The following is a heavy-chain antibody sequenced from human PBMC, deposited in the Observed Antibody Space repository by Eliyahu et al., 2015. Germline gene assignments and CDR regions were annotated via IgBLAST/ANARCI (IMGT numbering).Heavy chain of an antibody. Sequence: EVKKPGSSVKVSCKASGGTFSSYTISWVRQAPGQGLEWMGRIIPILGIANYAQKFQGRVTITADKSTSTAYMELSSLRSEDTAVYYCARDVLPNYDFWSGYDPRHYYYYMDVWGKGTTVTVSS. CDR3: ARDVLPNYDFWSGYDPRHYYYYMDV. J-gene: IGHJ6*03. CDR1: GGTFSSYT. V-gene: IGHV1-69*04. CDR2: IIPILGIA. D-gene: IGHD3-3*01.